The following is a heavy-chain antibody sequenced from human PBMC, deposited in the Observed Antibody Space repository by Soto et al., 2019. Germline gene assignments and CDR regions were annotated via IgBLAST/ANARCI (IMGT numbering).Heavy chain of an antibody. V-gene: IGHV6-1*01. CDR2: TYYRSKWYN. CDR1: GDSVSSNSAA. D-gene: IGHD3-10*01. CDR3: ARDQSLLWFGYYGMDV. J-gene: IGHJ6*02. Sequence: SQTLSLTCAISGDSVSSNSAAWNWIRQSPSRGLEWLGRTYYRSKWYNDYAVSVKSRITINPDTSKNQFSLQLNSVTPEDTAVYFCARDQSLLWFGYYGMDVWGQGTTVTVSS.